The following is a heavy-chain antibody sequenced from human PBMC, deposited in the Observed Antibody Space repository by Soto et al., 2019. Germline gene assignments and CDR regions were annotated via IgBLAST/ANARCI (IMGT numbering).Heavy chain of an antibody. CDR1: GGSISSYY. Sequence: LSLTCTVSGGSISSYYWSWIRQPPGKGLEWIGYIYYSGSTNYNPSLKSRVTISVDTSKNQFSLKLSSVTAADTAVYYCARGIMGTTWFDPWGQGTLVTVSS. D-gene: IGHD1-1*01. V-gene: IGHV4-59*01. CDR3: ARGIMGTTWFDP. CDR2: IYYSGST. J-gene: IGHJ5*02.